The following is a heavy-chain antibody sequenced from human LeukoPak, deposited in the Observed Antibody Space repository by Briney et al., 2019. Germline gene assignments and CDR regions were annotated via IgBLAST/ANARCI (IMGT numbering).Heavy chain of an antibody. CDR2: ISSSGSTI. J-gene: IGHJ4*02. V-gene: IGHV3-11*01. Sequence: GGSLRLSCAASGFTFSDYYMSWIRQPPGKGLEWVSYISSSGSTIYYADSVKGRFTISRDNGKNTVYLQMNNLRVDDTAVFYCGKGSLAVAATPLDFWGQGTLVTVSS. CDR3: GKGSLAVAATPLDF. CDR1: GFTFSDYY. D-gene: IGHD6-19*01.